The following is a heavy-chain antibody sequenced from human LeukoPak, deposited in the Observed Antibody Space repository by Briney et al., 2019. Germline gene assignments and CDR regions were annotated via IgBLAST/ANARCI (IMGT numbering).Heavy chain of an antibody. D-gene: IGHD3-3*01. Sequence: ASVKVSCRASGNTFTGYYMHWVRQAPGQGLEWMGWINPNSGGTNYAQKFQGRVTMTRDTSISTAYMELSRLRSDDTAVYYCARVLSYDFWSGYSPYYWGQGTLVTVSS. J-gene: IGHJ4*02. V-gene: IGHV1-2*02. CDR1: GNTFTGYY. CDR2: INPNSGGT. CDR3: ARVLSYDFWSGYSPYY.